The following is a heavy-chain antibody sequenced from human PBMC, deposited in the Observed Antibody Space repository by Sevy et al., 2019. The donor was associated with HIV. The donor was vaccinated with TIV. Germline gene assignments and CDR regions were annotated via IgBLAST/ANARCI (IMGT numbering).Heavy chain of an antibody. CDR2: ISGPGYNT. D-gene: IGHD2-8*01. V-gene: IGHV3-23*01. J-gene: IGHJ3*01. Sequence: GGSLRLSCAASGFTFNTHAMNWVRQAPGKGLEWVSTISGPGYNTYYADSVKGRFTISRDNSQNTLHLQMNSLRADDXXXXXXAKALNPALESMLQVNLRTLKGFDVWGQGTMVTVSS. CDR1: GFTFNTHA. CDR3: AKALNPALESMLQVNLRTLKGFDV.